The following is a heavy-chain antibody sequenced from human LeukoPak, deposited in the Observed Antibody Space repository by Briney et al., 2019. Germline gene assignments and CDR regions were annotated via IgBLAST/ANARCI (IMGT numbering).Heavy chain of an antibody. CDR1: GGSISSGSYY. V-gene: IGHV4-61*02. CDR3: ARGRDGYNFLNRGEYYYFDY. D-gene: IGHD5-24*01. Sequence: PSETLSLTCTVSGGSISSGSYYWSWIRQPAGKGLEWIGRIYTSGSTNYNPSLKSRVTISVDTSKNQFSLKLSSVTAAETAVYYCARGRDGYNFLNRGEYYYFDYWGQGTLVTVSS. J-gene: IGHJ4*02. CDR2: IYTSGST.